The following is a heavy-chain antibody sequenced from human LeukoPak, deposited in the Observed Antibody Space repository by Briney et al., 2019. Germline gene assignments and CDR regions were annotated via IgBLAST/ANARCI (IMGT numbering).Heavy chain of an antibody. V-gene: IGHV4-59*01. Sequence: PPETLSLTCTDPGGSISRNNWSWVRETPGKGVGWVGYIYYSGSTNYIPSLKGRFTISVDTSKNPFSLKLSSVTAADTAVYYCARDLGTLVNSAFYIWGQGTMVTVSS. CDR1: GGSISRNN. J-gene: IGHJ3*02. CDR3: ARDLGTLVNSAFYI. D-gene: IGHD4-23*01. CDR2: IYYSGST.